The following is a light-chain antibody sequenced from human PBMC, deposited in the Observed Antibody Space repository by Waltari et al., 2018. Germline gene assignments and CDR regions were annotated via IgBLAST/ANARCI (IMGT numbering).Light chain of an antibody. CDR1: SSDVGGYNY. CDR2: DVS. Sequence: QSALTQPASVSGSPGQSITISCTGTSSDVGGYNYVSWYQQHPGKAPKLMIYDVSNRPSGCSNRFSGSKSGNTASLTISGLQAEDEADYYCSSYTSSSTVVFGGGTKLTVL. J-gene: IGLJ2*01. V-gene: IGLV2-14*03. CDR3: SSYTSSSTVV.